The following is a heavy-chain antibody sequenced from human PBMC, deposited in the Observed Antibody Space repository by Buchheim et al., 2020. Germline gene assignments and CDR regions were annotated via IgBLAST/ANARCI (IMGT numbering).Heavy chain of an antibody. CDR1: GFTFRSYA. J-gene: IGHJ6*02. CDR2: ISGSDGST. CDR3: AKDSPSNYDFWSGIKYGMDV. D-gene: IGHD3-3*01. V-gene: IGHV3-23*01. Sequence: QLLESGGGLVQPGGSLRLSCAASGFTFRSYAMSWVRQAPGKGLEWVSTISGSDGSTFYADSVKGLFTISRDNSKNTLYLQMNSLRAEDTAVYYCAKDSPSNYDFWSGIKYGMDVWGQGTT.